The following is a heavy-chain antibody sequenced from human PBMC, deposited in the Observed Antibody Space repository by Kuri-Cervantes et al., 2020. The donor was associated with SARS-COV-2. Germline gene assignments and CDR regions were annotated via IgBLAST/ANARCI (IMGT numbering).Heavy chain of an antibody. CDR2: IYYSGST. V-gene: IGHV4-59*08. Sequence: GSLRLSCTVSGGSISSYYWSWIRQPPGKGLEWIGYIYYSGSTNYNPSLKSRVTISVDTSKNQFSLKLSSVTAADTAVYYCARHVHQLLYWDNWFDPWGQGTLVTVSS. D-gene: IGHD2-2*02. CDR1: GGSISSYY. J-gene: IGHJ5*02. CDR3: ARHVHQLLYWDNWFDP.